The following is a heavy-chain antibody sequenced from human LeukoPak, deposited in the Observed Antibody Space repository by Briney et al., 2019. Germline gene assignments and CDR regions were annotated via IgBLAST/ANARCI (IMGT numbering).Heavy chain of an antibody. D-gene: IGHD3-16*01. CDR1: GFNFGDYG. V-gene: IGHV3-49*04. J-gene: IGHJ4*02. Sequence: QPGRSLRLSCTASGFNFGDYGVSWVRQAAGKGLEWVVFIRSRGYGGATEYAASVKGRITVSRDDSRSIAYLQMDSLETEDAAVYYCARGSTVSGAKYYFDFWGQGTLVTVSS. CDR3: ARGSTVSGAKYYFDF. CDR2: IRSRGYGGAT.